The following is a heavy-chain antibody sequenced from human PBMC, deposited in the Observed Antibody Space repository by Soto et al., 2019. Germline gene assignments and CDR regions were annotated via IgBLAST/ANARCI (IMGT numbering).Heavy chain of an antibody. CDR2: IYYSGST. D-gene: IGHD3-9*01. Sequence: SETLSLTCTVSGGSISSYYWSWIRQPPGKGLEWIGYIYYSGSTNYNPSLKSRVTISVDTSKNQFSLKLSSVTAADTAVYYCARHGDYDILSYMDVWGKGTTVTVSS. J-gene: IGHJ6*03. CDR1: GGSISSYY. CDR3: ARHGDYDILSYMDV. V-gene: IGHV4-59*08.